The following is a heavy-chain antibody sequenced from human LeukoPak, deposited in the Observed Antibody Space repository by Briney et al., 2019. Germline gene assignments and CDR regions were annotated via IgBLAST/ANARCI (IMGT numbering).Heavy chain of an antibody. CDR2: MYTDGDT. Sequence: SETLSLTCDVSGASISGYWWSWIRQPAGKGLEWIGRMYTDGDTNYNPALKSRVTVSVDTSKNLSSLKLISVTAADTAVYYRARAPAGCGGPCPFDSWGQGTLVTVPS. CDR1: GASISGYW. CDR3: ARAPAGCGGPCPFDS. V-gene: IGHV4-4*07. D-gene: IGHD2-21*01. J-gene: IGHJ4*02.